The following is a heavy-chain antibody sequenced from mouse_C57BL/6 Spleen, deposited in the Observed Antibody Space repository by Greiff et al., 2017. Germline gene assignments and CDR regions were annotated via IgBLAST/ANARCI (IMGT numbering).Heavy chain of an antibody. CDR1: GYTFTSYW. Sequence: QVQLQQPGAELVKPGASVKLSCKASGYTFTSYWMHWVKQRPGQGLEWIGMIHPNSGSTNYNEKFKSKATLTVDKSSSTAYMQLSSLTSEDSAVYYCARTAYYSKDAWFAYWGQGTLVTVSA. CDR3: ARTAYYSKDAWFAY. CDR2: IHPNSGST. V-gene: IGHV1-64*01. D-gene: IGHD2-5*01. J-gene: IGHJ3*01.